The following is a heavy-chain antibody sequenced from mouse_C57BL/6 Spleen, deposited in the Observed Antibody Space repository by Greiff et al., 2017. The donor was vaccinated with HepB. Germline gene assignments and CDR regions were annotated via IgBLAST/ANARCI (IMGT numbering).Heavy chain of an antibody. CDR1: GYAFSSSW. Sequence: VQRVESGPELVKPGASVKISCKASGYAFSSSWMNWVKQRPGKGLEWIGRIYPGDGDTNYNGNFKGKATLTADKSSSTAYMQLSSLPSEDSAVYFCARGAITTVVGAMDYWGQGTSVTVSS. CDR2: IYPGDGDT. D-gene: IGHD1-1*01. J-gene: IGHJ4*01. CDR3: ARGAITTVVGAMDY. V-gene: IGHV1-82*01.